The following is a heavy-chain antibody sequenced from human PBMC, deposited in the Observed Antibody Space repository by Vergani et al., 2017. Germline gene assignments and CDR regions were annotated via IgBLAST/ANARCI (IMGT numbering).Heavy chain of an antibody. Sequence: EVQLVESGGGLVKPGGSLRLSCAASGFTFSSYSMTWVRQAPGKGLEWVSSISSSSSDIYYADSVKGRFTISRDNAKNSLYLQMNSLRAEDTAVYYCARDSPGIQLWFPDLDYWGQGTLVTVSS. D-gene: IGHD5-18*01. CDR2: ISSSSSDI. V-gene: IGHV3-21*01. CDR3: ARDSPGIQLWFPDLDY. J-gene: IGHJ4*02. CDR1: GFTFSSYS.